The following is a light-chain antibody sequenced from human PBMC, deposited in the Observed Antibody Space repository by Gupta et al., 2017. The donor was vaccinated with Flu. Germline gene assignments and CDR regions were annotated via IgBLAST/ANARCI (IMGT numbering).Light chain of an antibody. CDR3: QQYNNDPWT. CDR1: QSISNS. J-gene: IGKJ1*01. V-gene: IGKV1-5*03. CDR2: KAA. Sequence: PSTPCEPVGDRATSTCRASQSISNSLAWYQQKSGKAPKLLIYKAASLESGGPSRFSGSGSGTEFTLTITSMQADDFATDYCQQYNNDPWTFGQGTKVEIQ.